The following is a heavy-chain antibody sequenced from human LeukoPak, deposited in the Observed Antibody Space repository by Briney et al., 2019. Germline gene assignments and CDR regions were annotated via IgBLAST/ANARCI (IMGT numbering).Heavy chain of an antibody. Sequence: SVKVSCKASGGTVSSYAISWVRQAPGQGLEWMGRIIPILGIANYAQKFQGRVTITADKSTSTAYMELSKLRSEDTAVYYCARVMIVVNDAFDIWGQGTMVTVSS. CDR3: ARVMIVVNDAFDI. CDR1: GGTVSSYA. V-gene: IGHV1-69*04. CDR2: IIPILGIA. J-gene: IGHJ3*02. D-gene: IGHD3-22*01.